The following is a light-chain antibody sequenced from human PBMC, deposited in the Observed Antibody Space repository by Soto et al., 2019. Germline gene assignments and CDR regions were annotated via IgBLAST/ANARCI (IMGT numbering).Light chain of an antibody. CDR3: QQRSNWPRT. V-gene: IGKV3-11*01. Sequence: EIVFAHSAAIRSVCPVERATLSCRASQYLSRKVVWYQQKAGQAPRLLIYDASNRATGIPARFSGSGSGTDFTLTISSLEPEDFAVYYCQQRSNWPRTFGQGTKVDIK. CDR1: QYLSRK. CDR2: DAS. J-gene: IGKJ1*01.